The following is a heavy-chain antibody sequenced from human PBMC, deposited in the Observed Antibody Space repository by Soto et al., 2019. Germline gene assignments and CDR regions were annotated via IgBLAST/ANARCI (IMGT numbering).Heavy chain of an antibody. CDR2: IIPIFGTA. Sequence: ASVKVSCKASGGTFSSYAISWVRQAPGQGLEWMGGIIPIFGTANYAQKFQGRVTITADESTSTACMELSSLRSEDTAVYYCAARELRVVAGYYYYGMDVWGQGTTVTVSS. CDR1: GGTFSSYA. CDR3: AARELRVVAGYYYYGMDV. V-gene: IGHV1-69*13. J-gene: IGHJ6*02. D-gene: IGHD2-15*01.